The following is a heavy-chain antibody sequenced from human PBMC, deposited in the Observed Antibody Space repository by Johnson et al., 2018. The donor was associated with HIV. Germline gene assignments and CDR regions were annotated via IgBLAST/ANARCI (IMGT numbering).Heavy chain of an antibody. D-gene: IGHD5-24*01. Sequence: EQLVESGGGLVQPGGSLRLSCGASGMTVSSYYMSWVRQAPGKGLEWVSVIFSGGDTYYGDSVRGRFSISRHNSKNTLYLQMKSLRADDTAVYYCARACRDGYTCDVFDIWGQGTMVTVSS. J-gene: IGHJ3*02. CDR3: ARACRDGYTCDVFDI. CDR1: GMTVSSYY. CDR2: IFSGGDT. V-gene: IGHV3-66*01.